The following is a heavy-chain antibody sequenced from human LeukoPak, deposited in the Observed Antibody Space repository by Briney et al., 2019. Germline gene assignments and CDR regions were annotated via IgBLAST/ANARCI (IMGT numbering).Heavy chain of an antibody. CDR2: IYHSGST. CDR1: GVSISGSYYY. J-gene: IGHJ2*01. D-gene: IGHD6-19*01. CDR3: ASIAVAGTYSFYWYFDL. Sequence: PSETLSLTCAVSGVSISGSYYYWGWIRQPPGKGLEWIGEIYHSGSTNYNPSLKSRVTISVDKSKNQFSLKLSSVTAADTAVYYCASIAVAGTYSFYWYFDLWGRGTLVTVSS. V-gene: IGHV4-39*07.